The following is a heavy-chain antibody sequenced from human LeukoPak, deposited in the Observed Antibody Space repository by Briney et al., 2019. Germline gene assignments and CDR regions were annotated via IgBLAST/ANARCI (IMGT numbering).Heavy chain of an antibody. CDR3: ARGVEMATNLYYYYMDV. Sequence: SETLSLTCTVSGGSISSYYWSWIRQPPGKGLEWIGYIYYSGSTNYNPSLKSRVTISVDTSKNQFSLKLSSVTAADTAVYYCARGVEMATNLYYYYMDVWGKGTTVTVSS. V-gene: IGHV4-59*01. CDR1: GGSISSYY. D-gene: IGHD5-24*01. J-gene: IGHJ6*03. CDR2: IYYSGST.